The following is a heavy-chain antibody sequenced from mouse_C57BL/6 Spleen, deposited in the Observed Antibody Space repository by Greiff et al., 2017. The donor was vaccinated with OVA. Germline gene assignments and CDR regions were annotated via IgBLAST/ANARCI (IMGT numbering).Heavy chain of an antibody. CDR2: INPNNGGT. D-gene: IGHD1-1*01. CDR3: AREGDYYGRMDY. CDR1: GYTFTDYY. J-gene: IGHJ4*01. V-gene: IGHV1-26*01. Sequence: VQLQQSGPELVKPGASVKISCKASGYTFTDYYMNWVKQSHGKSLEWIGDINPNNGGTSYNQKFKGKATLTVDKSSSTAYMELRSLTSEDSAVYYCAREGDYYGRMDYWGQGTSVTVSS.